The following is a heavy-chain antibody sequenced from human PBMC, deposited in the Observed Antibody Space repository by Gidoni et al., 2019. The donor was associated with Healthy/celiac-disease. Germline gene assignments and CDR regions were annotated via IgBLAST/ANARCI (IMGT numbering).Heavy chain of an antibody. CDR1: GYSFTRHW. Sequence: DVQLVQSGAEVKKHGEYLNIPCKGSGYSFTRHWSGWVRQMPGKGLGLMGIIYPGDSDTRYSPSFQGQVTISADKSISTAYLQWSSLKASDTAMYYCARGINIAARGDAFDIWGQGTMVTVSS. CDR2: IYPGDSDT. V-gene: IGHV5-51*01. CDR3: ARGINIAARGDAFDI. D-gene: IGHD6-6*01. J-gene: IGHJ3*02.